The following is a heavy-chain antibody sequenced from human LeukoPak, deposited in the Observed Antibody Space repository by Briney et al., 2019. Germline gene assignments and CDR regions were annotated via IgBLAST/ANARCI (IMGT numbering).Heavy chain of an antibody. J-gene: IGHJ5*02. CDR2: ISGSGGST. V-gene: IGHV3-23*01. CDR3: AKEWFGELSRNWFDP. Sequence: GGSPRLSCAASGFTFSSYAMSWVRQAPGKGLEWVSAISGSGGSTYYADSVKGRFTISRDNSKNTLYLQMNSLRAEDTAVYYCAKEWFGELSRNWFDPWGQGTLVTVSS. D-gene: IGHD3-10*01. CDR1: GFTFSSYA.